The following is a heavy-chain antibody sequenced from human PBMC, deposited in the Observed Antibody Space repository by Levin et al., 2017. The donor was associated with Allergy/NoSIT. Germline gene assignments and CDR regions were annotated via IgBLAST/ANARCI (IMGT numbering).Heavy chain of an antibody. V-gene: IGHV4-59*01. D-gene: IGHD7-27*01. CDR2: IYYSGST. CDR3: ARDRTRTTTGETYFYGMDV. CDR1: GGSISGYY. Sequence: SGGSLRLSCTVSGGSISGYYWSWIRQPPGKGLEWIGYIYYSGSTKYNPSLKSRVTISVDTSKNQFSLKLNSVTAADTAVYYCARDRTRTTTGETYFYGMDVWGQGTTVTVSS. J-gene: IGHJ6*02.